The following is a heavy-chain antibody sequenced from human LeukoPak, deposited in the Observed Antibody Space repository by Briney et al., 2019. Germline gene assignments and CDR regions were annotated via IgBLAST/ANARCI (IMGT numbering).Heavy chain of an antibody. CDR1: GYTFTGYY. D-gene: IGHD6-19*01. J-gene: IGHJ4*02. CDR2: INPNSGGT. Sequence: ASVTVSCKASGYTFTGYYMHWVRQAPGQGLEWMGWINPNSGGTNSAQKFQGRLTMTSDTSISTAYMELSRLRSDDTAVYYCARVGSDSSGWRRFDYWGQGTLVTVSS. CDR3: ARVGSDSSGWRRFDY. V-gene: IGHV1-2*02.